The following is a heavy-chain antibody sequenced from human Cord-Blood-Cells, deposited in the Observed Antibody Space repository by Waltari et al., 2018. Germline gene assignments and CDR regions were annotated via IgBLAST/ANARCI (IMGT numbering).Heavy chain of an antibody. D-gene: IGHD5-12*01. Sequence: QVQLQESGPGLVKPSETLSLTCPVSGGSISSYYWSWIRQPPGKGLEWIGYIYYSGSTNYNPSLKSRVTISVDTSKNQFSLKLSSVTAADTAVYYCARVRGYSGYDAFDIWGQGTMVTVSS. CDR1: GGSISSYY. J-gene: IGHJ3*02. CDR2: IYYSGST. CDR3: ARVRGYSGYDAFDI. V-gene: IGHV4-59*01.